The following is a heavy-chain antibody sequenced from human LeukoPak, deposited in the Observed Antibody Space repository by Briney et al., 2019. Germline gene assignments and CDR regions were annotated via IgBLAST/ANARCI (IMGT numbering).Heavy chain of an antibody. J-gene: IGHJ4*02. Sequence: PGGSLRLSCAASGFTFSSYAMSWVRQAPGKGLEWVSAISGSGGSTYYADSVKGRFTISRDNSKNTLYLQMNSLRAEDTALYYCAKGLERESRLDSWGQGTLVTVSS. D-gene: IGHD1-1*01. CDR3: AKGLERESRLDS. CDR2: ISGSGGST. CDR1: GFTFSSYA. V-gene: IGHV3-23*01.